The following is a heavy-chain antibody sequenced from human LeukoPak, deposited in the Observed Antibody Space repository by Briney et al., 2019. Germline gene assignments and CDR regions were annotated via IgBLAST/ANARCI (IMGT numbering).Heavy chain of an antibody. D-gene: IGHD6-25*01. Sequence: GRSLRLSYSASGFNFGTYAMHWVRQAPGKGLEWVAVIFDERNKFVADSVKGRFTISRDNFKNTLYLQMNSLRDEDTAIYYCARDPIAAEPDYFDYWGQGTLVTVSS. CDR3: ARDPIAAEPDYFDY. CDR2: IFDERNK. CDR1: GFNFGTYA. V-gene: IGHV3-30*04. J-gene: IGHJ4*02.